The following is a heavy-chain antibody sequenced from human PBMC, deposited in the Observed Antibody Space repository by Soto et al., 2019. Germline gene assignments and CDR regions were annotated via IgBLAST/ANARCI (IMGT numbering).Heavy chain of an antibody. CDR1: GGSIRSHY. Sequence: LSLTCTVSGGSIRSHYWIWIRHPPVETLEFLGYIYHTGTTNYNPSVKSRVTMSLDTSNNQFSLKLYSVTAADTAIYYCARGMLEWSSSTQNWFDPWGQGTLVTVSS. CDR2: IYHTGTT. D-gene: IGHD3-3*01. V-gene: IGHV4-59*11. J-gene: IGHJ5*02. CDR3: ARGMLEWSSSTQNWFDP.